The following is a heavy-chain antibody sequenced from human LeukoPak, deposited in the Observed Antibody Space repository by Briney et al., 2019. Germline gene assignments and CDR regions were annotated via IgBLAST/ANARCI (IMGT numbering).Heavy chain of an antibody. Sequence: SETLSLTCTVSGGSISSYYWSWIRQPPGKGLEWIGYIYYSGSTNYNPSLKSRVTISVDTSKNQFSLRLTSVTAADTAVYYCARSKSYPDYWGQGTLVTVSS. CDR1: GGSISSYY. D-gene: IGHD2-2*02. CDR2: IYYSGST. CDR3: ARSKSYPDY. V-gene: IGHV4-59*01. J-gene: IGHJ4*02.